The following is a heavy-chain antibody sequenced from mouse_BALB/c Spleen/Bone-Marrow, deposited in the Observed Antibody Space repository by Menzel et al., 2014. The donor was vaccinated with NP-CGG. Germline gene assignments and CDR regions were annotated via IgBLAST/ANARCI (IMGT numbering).Heavy chain of an antibody. V-gene: IGHV1S22*01. Sequence: GSELVRPGASVKLSCKASGYTLTSYWMHWVKQRPGQGLEWIGNIYPGSGNTNYDEKFKSEATLTVDTSSNTAYMQLSSLTSEVSTVYYCTSYGNYEAWFSYCGQGTLFTVSA. D-gene: IGHD2-1*01. CDR2: IYPGSGNT. J-gene: IGHJ3*01. CDR3: TSYGNYEAWFSY. CDR1: GYTLTSYW.